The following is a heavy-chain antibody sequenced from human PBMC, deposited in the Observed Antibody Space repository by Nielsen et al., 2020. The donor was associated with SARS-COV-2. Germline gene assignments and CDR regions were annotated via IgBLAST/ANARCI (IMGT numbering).Heavy chain of an antibody. CDR1: GYSFSSYW. D-gene: IGHD1-1*01. CDR2: IYPGNSET. J-gene: IGHJ3*02. CDR3: GRHLSVVHKGLEI. Sequence: GESLKISCMGSGYSFSSYWIAWVRQMPRKGLEWMGIIYPGNSETRYSPSFQGQVTISADKSTSTAYLQWSSLKASDTAMYYCGRHLSVVHKGLEIWGQGTMVTVSS. V-gene: IGHV5-51*01.